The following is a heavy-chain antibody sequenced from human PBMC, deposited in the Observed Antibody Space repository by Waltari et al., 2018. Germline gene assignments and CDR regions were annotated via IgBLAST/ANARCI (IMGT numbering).Heavy chain of an antibody. CDR2: INHSGST. J-gene: IGHJ5*01. CDR1: GWSFSDDY. V-gene: IGHV4-34*01. Sequence: QVQLQQWGAGLLKSSETLSLTCAVHGWSFSDDYWSSVRQTPGKGLEWIGEINHSGSTSYNPSLKSRVTLSADTSQKQFSLKVTSVTAADTAVYFCARRHYDNGGYYSEVLWFDSWGQGTPVTVSS. D-gene: IGHD3-22*01. CDR3: ARRHYDNGGYYSEVLWFDS.